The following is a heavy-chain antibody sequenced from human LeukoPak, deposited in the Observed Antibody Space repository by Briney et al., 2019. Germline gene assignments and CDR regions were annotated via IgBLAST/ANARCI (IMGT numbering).Heavy chain of an antibody. CDR2: VSISGGST. CDR3: ARVNSDTAMVFDAFDI. V-gene: IGHV3-23*01. CDR1: GFIFSSYA. Sequence: GGSLRLSCAASGFIFSSYAMSWVRQAPGKGLEWVSTVSISGGSTYYADSVKGRFTISRDNSKNTMYLQMNSLRAEDTAVYYCARVNSDTAMVFDAFDIWGQGTMVTVSS. J-gene: IGHJ3*02. D-gene: IGHD5-18*01.